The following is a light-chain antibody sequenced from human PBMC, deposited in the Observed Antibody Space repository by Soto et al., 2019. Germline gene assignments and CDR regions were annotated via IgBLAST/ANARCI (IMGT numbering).Light chain of an antibody. J-gene: IGKJ2*03. CDR2: DAS. CDR1: QSISSW. CDR3: QHYNSYVYS. Sequence: DIQMTQSPSTLSASVGDRVTITCRASQSISSWLAWYQQKPGKAPKLLIYDASSLESGVPSRFSGSGSGTEFTLTISSLQPDDFATYYCQHYNSYVYSFGRGTKVDI. V-gene: IGKV1-5*01.